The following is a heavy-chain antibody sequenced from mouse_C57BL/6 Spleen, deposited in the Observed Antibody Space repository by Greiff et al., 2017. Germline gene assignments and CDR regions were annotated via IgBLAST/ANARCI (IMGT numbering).Heavy chain of an antibody. D-gene: IGHD1-1*01. CDR2: FHPYNDDT. J-gene: IGHJ1*03. V-gene: IGHV1-47*01. CDR1: GYTFTTYP. CDR3: ARGGYYGSSYFSYWYFDV. Sequence: QVQLQQSGAELVKPGASVKMSCKASGYTFTTYPIEWMKQNHGKSLEWIGNFHPYNDDTKYNEKFKGKATLTVEKSSSTVYLELSRLTSDDSAVYYCARGGYYGSSYFSYWYFDVWGTGTTVTVSS.